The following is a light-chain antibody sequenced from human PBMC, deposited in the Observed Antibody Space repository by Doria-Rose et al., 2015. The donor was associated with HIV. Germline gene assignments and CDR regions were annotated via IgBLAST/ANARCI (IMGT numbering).Light chain of an antibody. Sequence: QSVLTQPASVSGSPGQSITISCTGTSSDVGGFGYVSWHQQHPGKAPKLMIYDVSNRPSGVSNRFSGSKSGDTASLIISGLQAEDEADYYCNSYTTSSTHNYVFGTGTKVTVL. CDR2: DVS. V-gene: IGLV2-14*03. J-gene: IGLJ1*01. CDR3: NSYTTSSTHNYV. CDR1: SSDVGGFGY.